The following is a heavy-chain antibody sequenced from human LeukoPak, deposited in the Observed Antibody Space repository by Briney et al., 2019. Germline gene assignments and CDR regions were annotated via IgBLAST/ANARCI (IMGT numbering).Heavy chain of an antibody. Sequence: GGSLRLSCVASGFTFSHYWMTWVRQAPGKGLEWLANINQDGSEKNYVDSVKGRFTISRDNAKNPLYLQMNNLRAEDTAVYYCAVNLPFDYWGQGTLITVSS. J-gene: IGHJ4*02. CDR3: AVNLPFDY. V-gene: IGHV3-7*01. CDR2: INQDGSEK. CDR1: GFTFSHYW.